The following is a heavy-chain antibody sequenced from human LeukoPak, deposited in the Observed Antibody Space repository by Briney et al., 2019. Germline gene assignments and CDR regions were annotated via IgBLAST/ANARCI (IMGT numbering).Heavy chain of an antibody. J-gene: IGHJ4*02. CDR3: AVGITILGVAASFDS. D-gene: IGHD3-3*01. Sequence: SETLSLTCAVYGASYNAYYWSWIRQPPGKGLEWIGDIDHRGTATYNPSLKSRLTISADASKNQLSPKLNSVTDADTAVYYCAVGITILGVAASFDSWGQGNLVIVSS. CDR1: GASYNAYY. CDR2: IDHRGTA. V-gene: IGHV4-34*01.